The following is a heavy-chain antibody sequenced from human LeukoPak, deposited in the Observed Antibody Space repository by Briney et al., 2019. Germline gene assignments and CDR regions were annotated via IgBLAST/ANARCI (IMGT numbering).Heavy chain of an antibody. J-gene: IGHJ2*01. V-gene: IGHV4-59*08. D-gene: IGHD3-16*01. CDR3: ARGEDSWYFDL. Sequence: SETLSLTCTISGGSISTYYWSWIRQPPGKGLEWIGYIYYTGSTNYNPSLKSRVTFSVDTSKNHFSLKLISVTAADTAVYYCARGEDSWYFDLWGRGTLVTVSS. CDR2: IYYTGST. CDR1: GGSISTYY.